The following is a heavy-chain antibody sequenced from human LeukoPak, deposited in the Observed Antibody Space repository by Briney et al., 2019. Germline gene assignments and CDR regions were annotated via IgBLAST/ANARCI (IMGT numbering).Heavy chain of an antibody. CDR3: DSETTYYSDLAYKERENFDP. Sequence: PGGSLRLSCAASGFTFGLYWMHWVRQGPGKGLMWVSRLNEDGSTADYADSVKGRFTMSRDNAKGKVFLEMRSLTVEDTAIYFCDSETTYYSDLAYKERENFDPWGRGTLVTVSS. J-gene: IGHJ5*02. V-gene: IGHV3-74*01. D-gene: IGHD1-26*01. CDR2: LNEDGSTA. CDR1: GFTFGLYW.